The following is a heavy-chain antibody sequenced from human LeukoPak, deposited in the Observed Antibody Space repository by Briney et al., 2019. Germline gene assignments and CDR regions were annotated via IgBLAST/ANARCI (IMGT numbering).Heavy chain of an antibody. CDR1: GFTFSSYA. CDR2: ISGSGGST. CDR3: AKDLRFIVVVPAANP. D-gene: IGHD2-2*01. Sequence: PGGSLRLSCAASGFTFSSYAMSWVRQAPGKGLEWVSAISGSGGSTYYADSVKGRFTISRDNSKNTLYLQMNSLRAEDTAVYYCAKDLRFIVVVPAANPWGQGTLVTVSS. J-gene: IGHJ5*02. V-gene: IGHV3-23*01.